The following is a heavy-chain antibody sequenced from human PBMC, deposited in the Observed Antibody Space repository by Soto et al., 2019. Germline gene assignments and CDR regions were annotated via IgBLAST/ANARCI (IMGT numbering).Heavy chain of an antibody. CDR3: AHRSRGYAYYFDQ. V-gene: IGHV2-5*02. J-gene: IGHJ4*02. CDR2: IFWDDDK. Sequence: QITLKESGPTLVKPTQTLTLTCSFSGFSLSTRGVGVGWIRQPPGKALEWLALIFWDDDKWYSPSLRSRLTITEDASKSQVFLAMTNMDPVDTATYYWAHRSRGYAYYFDQWGQGTLVTVSS. CDR1: GFSLSTRGVG. D-gene: IGHD5-12*01.